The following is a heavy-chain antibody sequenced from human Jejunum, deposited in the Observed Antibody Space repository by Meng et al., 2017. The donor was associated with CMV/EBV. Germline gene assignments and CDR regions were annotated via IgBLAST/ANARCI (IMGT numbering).Heavy chain of an antibody. CDR2: IFHSGTT. J-gene: IGHJ5*02. Sequence: QMRLQESGPGLVRPXXXXXLTXTXXXSSISTNDFYWSWIRQSPGKGLEWIGYIFHSGTTYYNPSLKSRVTISVDTSSNQFSLRVNSVTAADTAVYYCASVAYCGGDCWGWFDPWGQGTLVTVSS. D-gene: IGHD2-21*02. CDR3: ASVAYCGGDCWGWFDP. CDR1: XSSISTNDFY. V-gene: IGHV4-30-4*01.